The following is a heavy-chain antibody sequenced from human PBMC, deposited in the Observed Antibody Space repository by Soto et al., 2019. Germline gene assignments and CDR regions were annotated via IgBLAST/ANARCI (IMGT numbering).Heavy chain of an antibody. D-gene: IGHD3-22*01. Sequence: PSETLSLTCTVSGASIRSSYWSWLRQSPGMGLEWIGYVYYSGSTKYSPSLKSRVTISVDTSKNQFSLKLSSVTAADTAVYYCARGYYDSNGQSNTFDIWGQGTMVTVSS. CDR2: VYYSGST. J-gene: IGHJ3*02. V-gene: IGHV4-59*01. CDR1: GASIRSSY. CDR3: ARGYYDSNGQSNTFDI.